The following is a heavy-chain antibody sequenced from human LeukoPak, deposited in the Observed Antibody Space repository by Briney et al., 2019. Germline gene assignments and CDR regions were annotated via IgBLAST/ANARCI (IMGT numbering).Heavy chain of an antibody. CDR3: AKAVTTVTTLGYY. V-gene: IGHV3-48*02. CDR1: GLTFSTYS. J-gene: IGHJ4*02. D-gene: IGHD4-17*01. CDR2: ITPSTSTI. Sequence: GGSLRLSCAASGLTFSTYSFNWVRQAPGKGLEWVSYITPSTSTIYYADSVKGRFTISGDNAKKSVYLQMNSLRDDDTAMYYCAKAVTTVTTLGYYWGQGTLVTVSS.